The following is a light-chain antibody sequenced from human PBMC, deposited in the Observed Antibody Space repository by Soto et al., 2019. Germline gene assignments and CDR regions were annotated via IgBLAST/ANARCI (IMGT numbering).Light chain of an antibody. CDR3: QRRSNWPPYT. CDR1: QSVSSY. J-gene: IGKJ2*01. V-gene: IGKV3-11*01. Sequence: EIVWTQSPATLPLSTGETATLSCRASQSVSSYLAWYQQKPGQAPRLLISDASNRATGIPARFSGSGSGTDFTLTISCLETEDFAVYYCQRRSNWPPYTFGQGTKLEIQ. CDR2: DAS.